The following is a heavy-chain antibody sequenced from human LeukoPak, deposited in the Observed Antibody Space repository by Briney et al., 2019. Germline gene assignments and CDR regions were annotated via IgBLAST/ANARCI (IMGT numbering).Heavy chain of an antibody. D-gene: IGHD7-27*01. CDR1: GFTFSNAW. Sequence: AGGSLRLSCAASGFTFSNAWMSWVRQAPGKGLEWVGRIKSKTDGGTTDYAAPVKGRFTISRDDSKNTLYLQMNSLKTEDTAVYYCTTALTGDPPDAFDIWGQGTMVTVSS. CDR2: IKSKTDGGTT. J-gene: IGHJ3*02. CDR3: TTALTGDPPDAFDI. V-gene: IGHV3-15*01.